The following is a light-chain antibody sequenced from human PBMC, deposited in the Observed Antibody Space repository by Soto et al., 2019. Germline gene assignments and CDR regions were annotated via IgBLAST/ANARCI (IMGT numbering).Light chain of an antibody. Sequence: EKVMTQSPATLSMSPGERATLSCRASQSVSSYLAWYQQKPGQAPRLLIYGASTRATGIPARFSGSGSGTEFTLTISSLQSEDFAVYYWQQYNNWPSWTFGQGTKVEIK. CDR3: QQYNNWPSWT. J-gene: IGKJ1*01. CDR1: QSVSSY. CDR2: GAS. V-gene: IGKV3-15*01.